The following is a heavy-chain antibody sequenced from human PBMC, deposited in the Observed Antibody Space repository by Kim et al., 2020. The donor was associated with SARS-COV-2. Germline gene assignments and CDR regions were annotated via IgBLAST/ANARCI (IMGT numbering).Heavy chain of an antibody. D-gene: IGHD6-19*01. CDR3: ARDHDRGYSSGSHVDY. Sequence: GGSLRLSCAASGFTFSSYSMNWVRQAPGKGLEWVSSISSSSSYIYYADSLKGRVTISRDNAKNSLYLQMNSLRAEDTAVYYCARDHDRGYSSGSHVDYWGQGTLVTVSS. CDR1: GFTFSSYS. CDR2: ISSSSSYI. V-gene: IGHV3-21*01. J-gene: IGHJ4*02.